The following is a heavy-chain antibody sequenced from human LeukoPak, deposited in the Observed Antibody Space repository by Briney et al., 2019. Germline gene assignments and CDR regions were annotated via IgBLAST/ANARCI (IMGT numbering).Heavy chain of an antibody. J-gene: IGHJ4*02. Sequence: GGSLRLSCAASGFTFSSYGMHWVRQAPGKGLEWVAFIRYDGSNKYYADSVKGRFTISRDNSKNTLYLQMNSLRAEDTAVYYCAKDEKADGDYATVDYWGQGTLVTVSS. CDR2: IRYDGSNK. V-gene: IGHV3-30*02. CDR3: AKDEKADGDYATVDY. D-gene: IGHD4-17*01. CDR1: GFTFSSYG.